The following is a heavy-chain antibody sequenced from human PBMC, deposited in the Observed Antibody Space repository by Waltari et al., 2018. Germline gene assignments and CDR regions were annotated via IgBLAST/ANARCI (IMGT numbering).Heavy chain of an antibody. CDR2: ILDTGNA. Sequence: QLQLQESGPRLVKPSETLSLTCIVSGGSMRKYYWNWNRQSPGKGLECLGYILDTGNADYNPSLKSRVSMSVDTSKSQFSLKLSSVTAADTAVYYCARRSGGVIDVWGKGTTVTVSS. J-gene: IGHJ6*04. D-gene: IGHD2-21*01. CDR3: ARRSGGVIDV. V-gene: IGHV4-59*13. CDR1: GGSMRKYY.